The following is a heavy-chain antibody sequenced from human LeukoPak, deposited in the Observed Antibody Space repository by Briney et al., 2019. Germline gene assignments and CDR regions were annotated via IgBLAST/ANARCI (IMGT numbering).Heavy chain of an antibody. V-gene: IGHV1-18*01. D-gene: IGHD2-2*01. Sequence: ASVKVSCKASGYTFTSHGISWVRQAPGQGLEWMGWISAYNGNTNYAQKLQGRVTMTTDTSTSTAYMELRSLRSDDTAVYYCARTAPKSRKVVPAAFRYYYYGMDVWGQGTTVTVSS. CDR1: GYTFTSHG. J-gene: IGHJ6*02. CDR2: ISAYNGNT. CDR3: ARTAPKSRKVVPAAFRYYYYGMDV.